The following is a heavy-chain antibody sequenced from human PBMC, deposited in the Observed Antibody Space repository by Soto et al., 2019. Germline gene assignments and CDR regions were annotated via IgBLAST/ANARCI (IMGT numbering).Heavy chain of an antibody. V-gene: IGHV4-34*01. D-gene: IGHD3-16*01. J-gene: IGHJ5*02. CDR3: VRIRYQLPSSVLWLDP. CDR1: GGFLSESY. Sequence: SETLSLTCAVYGGFLSESYWTWIRQPPGKGLEWIGEINHVGGTNYNPSLKSRVTMSVDASQNQFSLRLISVTAADTAMYFCVRIRYQLPSSVLWLDPWGQGTPVTVSS. CDR2: INHVGGT.